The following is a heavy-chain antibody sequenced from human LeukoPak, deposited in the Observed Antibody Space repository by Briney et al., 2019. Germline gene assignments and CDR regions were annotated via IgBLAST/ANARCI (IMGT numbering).Heavy chain of an antibody. V-gene: IGHV1-2*02. CDR1: GYTFTGYY. D-gene: IGHD1-26*01. J-gene: IGHJ5*02. CDR3: ARDKGIRRVGANLGFDP. CDR2: INPNSGGT. Sequence: ASVKVSCKASGYTFTGYYMHWVRQAPGQGLEWMGWINPNSGGTNYAQKFQGRVTMTRDTSISTAYMELSRLRSDDTAVYYCARDKGIRRVGANLGFDPWGQGTLVTVSS.